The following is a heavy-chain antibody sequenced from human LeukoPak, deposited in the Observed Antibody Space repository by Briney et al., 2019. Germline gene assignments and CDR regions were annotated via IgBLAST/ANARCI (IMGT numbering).Heavy chain of an antibody. J-gene: IGHJ4*02. D-gene: IGHD5-12*01. CDR3: ARGATPGYLFDY. Sequence: PGGSLRLPCAASGFTFSSYSMNWVRQAPGKGLGWVSYISTSSSTIYYADSVKGRFTISRDNAKNSLYLQMNSLRAEDTAVYYCARGATPGYLFDYWGQGTLVTVSS. CDR1: GFTFSSYS. V-gene: IGHV3-48*04. CDR2: ISTSSSTI.